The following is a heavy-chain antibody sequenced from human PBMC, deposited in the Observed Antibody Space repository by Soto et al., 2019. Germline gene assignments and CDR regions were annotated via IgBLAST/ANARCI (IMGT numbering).Heavy chain of an antibody. CDR1: GFTFSSDS. D-gene: IGHD3-9*01. CDR2: IFVTSTTI. Sequence: EVQLVESGGGLVQPGGSLRLSCVASGFTFSSDSLVSVRQAPGKGLEWISYIFVTSTTIYYADSVNGRFTVSRDHTQNSLCLLMNSLRAEDTAIYYCARDQDWACDYWGQGTLVTVPS. V-gene: IGHV3-48*04. CDR3: ARDQDWACDY. J-gene: IGHJ4*02.